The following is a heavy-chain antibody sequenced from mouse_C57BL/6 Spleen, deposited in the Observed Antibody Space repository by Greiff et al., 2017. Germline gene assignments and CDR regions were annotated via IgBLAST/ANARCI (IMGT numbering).Heavy chain of an antibody. J-gene: IGHJ4*01. CDR2: IDPSDSET. D-gene: IGHD1-1*01. Sequence: QVQLQQPGAELVRPGSSVKLSCKASGYTFTSYWMHWVKQRPIQGLEWIGNIDPSDSETHYNQKFKDKATLTVDKSSSTAYMQLSSLTSKDSAVYYCAKDYSGSSYEAMDYWGQGASVTVSS. V-gene: IGHV1-52*01. CDR1: GYTFTSYW. CDR3: AKDYSGSSYEAMDY.